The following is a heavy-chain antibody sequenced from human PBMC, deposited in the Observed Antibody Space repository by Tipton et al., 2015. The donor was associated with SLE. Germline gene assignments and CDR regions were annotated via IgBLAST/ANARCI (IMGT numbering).Heavy chain of an antibody. J-gene: IGHJ3*02. V-gene: IGHV3-30*02. CDR2: IQYHGSNK. D-gene: IGHD5-24*01. CDR3: AKEGGGYEDAFDI. CDR1: GFTFSNYG. Sequence: SLRLSCAASGFTFSNYGMHLVRQAPGKGLEWVAFIQYHGSNKYYADSGKGRFTSSRDNSKNTLYLQMNSLRAEDTAFYYCAKEGGGYEDAFDIWGQGTMVSVSS.